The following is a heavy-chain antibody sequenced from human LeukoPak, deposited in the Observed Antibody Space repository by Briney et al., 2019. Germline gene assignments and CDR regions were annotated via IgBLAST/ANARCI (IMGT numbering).Heavy chain of an antibody. V-gene: IGHV4-61*02. D-gene: IGHD2-15*01. CDR1: GGSISSGSFY. Sequence: PSETLSLTCTVSGGSISSGSFYWNWIRQPAGKGLEWIGRIYTSGSTNYNPSLKSRGTISVDTSKNQFSLKLSSVTAAHTAVYYCARASRYCTGSSCYHWLDPWGQGTLVTVSS. J-gene: IGHJ5*02. CDR2: IYTSGST. CDR3: ARASRYCTGSSCYHWLDP.